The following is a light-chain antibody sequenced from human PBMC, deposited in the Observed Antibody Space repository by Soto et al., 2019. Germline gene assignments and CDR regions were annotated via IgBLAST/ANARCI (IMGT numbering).Light chain of an antibody. CDR1: SSNIGSNT. CDR3: AAWDGSLNAML. CDR2: YND. J-gene: IGLJ3*02. V-gene: IGLV1-44*01. Sequence: QLVLSQPPSASGTPGQRVTISCSGRSSNIGSNTVNWYQQLPGTAPKLLIYYNDRRPSGVPDRFSGSKSGTSASLAISGLQSEDEADYYCAAWDGSLNAMLFGGGTQLTVL.